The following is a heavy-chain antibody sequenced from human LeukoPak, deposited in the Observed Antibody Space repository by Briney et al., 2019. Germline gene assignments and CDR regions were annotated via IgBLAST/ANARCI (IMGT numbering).Heavy chain of an antibody. CDR1: GFTFSSYS. J-gene: IGHJ4*02. Sequence: PGGSLRLSCAASGFTFSSYSMNWVRQAPGKGLEWVSSISSSSSYIYYADSVKGRFNISRDNAKNSLYLQMNSLRAEDTAVYYCARDRIAARVIYPRGPGTLVTVSS. CDR2: ISSSSSYI. D-gene: IGHD6-6*01. V-gene: IGHV3-21*04. CDR3: ARDRIAARVIYP.